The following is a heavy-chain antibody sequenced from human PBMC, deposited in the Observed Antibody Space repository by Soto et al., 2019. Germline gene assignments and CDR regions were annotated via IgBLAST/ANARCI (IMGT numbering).Heavy chain of an antibody. Sequence: PGGFLRLSCAASGFTFSSYAMSWVRQAPGKGLEWVSAISGSGGSTYYADSVKGRFTISRDNSKNTLYLQMNSLRAEDTAVYYCAKHPNFDWLLPFDYWGQGTLVTVSS. J-gene: IGHJ4*02. CDR3: AKHPNFDWLLPFDY. CDR2: ISGSGGST. V-gene: IGHV3-23*01. CDR1: GFTFSSYA. D-gene: IGHD3-9*01.